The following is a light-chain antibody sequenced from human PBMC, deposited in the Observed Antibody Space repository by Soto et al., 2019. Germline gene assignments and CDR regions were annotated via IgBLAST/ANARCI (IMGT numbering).Light chain of an antibody. CDR2: VNSDGSH. CDR1: SGHNNSA. CDR3: QTWDNGIRL. Sequence: QLVLTQSPSASASLGASVKLTGTLNSGHNNSAIAWLQQQSEKGPRYLMKVNSDGSHIRGDGIPDRFSGSSSGAERYLTISSLQSEDEADYYCQTWDNGIRLFGGGTKVTVL. J-gene: IGLJ2*01. V-gene: IGLV4-69*01.